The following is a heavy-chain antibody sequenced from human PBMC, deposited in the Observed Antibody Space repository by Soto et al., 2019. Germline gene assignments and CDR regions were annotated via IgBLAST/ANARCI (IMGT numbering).Heavy chain of an antibody. J-gene: IGHJ6*02. Sequence: PSETLSLTCAVSGYSISSGYYWGWIRQPPGKGLEWIGSIYHSGSTYYNPSLKSRVTISVDTSKNQFSLKLSSVTAADTAVYYCARVHIVVVPASELYGMDVWGQGTTVTVSS. D-gene: IGHD2-2*01. CDR1: GYSISSGYY. CDR3: ARVHIVVVPASELYGMDV. V-gene: IGHV4-38-2*01. CDR2: IYHSGST.